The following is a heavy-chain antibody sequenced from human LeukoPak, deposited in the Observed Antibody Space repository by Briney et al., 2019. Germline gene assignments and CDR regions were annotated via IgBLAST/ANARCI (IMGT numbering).Heavy chain of an antibody. D-gene: IGHD3-10*01. CDR3: AKVPYSDYGSGRPPFMDV. J-gene: IGHJ6*02. CDR1: GCTFSNYA. Sequence: GGSLRLSCAASGCTFSNYAMSWVRQAPGKGLEWVSTSSNTGSDTYYADSVKGRFTISRDNSENTLYLQMNNLRAEDTAIHYCAKVPYSDYGSGRPPFMDVWGQGTTVAVSS. CDR2: SSNTGSDT. V-gene: IGHV3-23*01.